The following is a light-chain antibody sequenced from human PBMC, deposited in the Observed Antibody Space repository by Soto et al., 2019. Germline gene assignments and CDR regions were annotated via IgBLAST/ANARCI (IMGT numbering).Light chain of an antibody. V-gene: IGLV2-14*01. Sequence: QSALTQPASVSGSPGQSITVSCTGTSSDIGGYNYVSWYQQHPGKAPKLIVYEVTTRPSGVSDRFSGSKSGNTASLTISGLQADDEGYYYCSSYTSRSTLYVFGTGTKVTVL. J-gene: IGLJ1*01. CDR2: EVT. CDR3: SSYTSRSTLYV. CDR1: SSDIGGYNY.